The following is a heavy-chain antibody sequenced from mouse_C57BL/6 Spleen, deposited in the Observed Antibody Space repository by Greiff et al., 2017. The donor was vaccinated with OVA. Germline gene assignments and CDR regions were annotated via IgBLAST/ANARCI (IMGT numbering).Heavy chain of an antibody. Sequence: QVQLQQPGAELVMPGASVKLSCKASGYTFTSYWMHWVKQRPGQGLEWIGEIDPSDSYTNSNQKFKGKSTLTVDKSSSTAYMQLSSLTSEDSAVYYCARGATVVVDFDYWGQGTTLTVSS. CDR3: ARGATVVVDFDY. D-gene: IGHD1-1*01. CDR2: IDPSDSYT. CDR1: GYTFTSYW. V-gene: IGHV1-69*01. J-gene: IGHJ2*01.